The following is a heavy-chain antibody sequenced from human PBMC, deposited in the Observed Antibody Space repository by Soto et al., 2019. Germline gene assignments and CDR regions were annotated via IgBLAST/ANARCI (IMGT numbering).Heavy chain of an antibody. J-gene: IGHJ5*02. CDR2: ISSSSSYI. V-gene: IGHV3-21*01. CDR1: GFTFSSYS. CDR3: ASTVGVTGYYTS. Sequence: EVQLVESGGGLVKPGGSLRLSCAASGFTFSSYSMNWVRQAPGKGLEWVSSISSSSSYIYYADSVKGRFTISRDNAKNSLYLQMNSLRAEDTAGYYCASTVGVTGYYTSWGQGTLVTVSS. D-gene: IGHD3-9*01.